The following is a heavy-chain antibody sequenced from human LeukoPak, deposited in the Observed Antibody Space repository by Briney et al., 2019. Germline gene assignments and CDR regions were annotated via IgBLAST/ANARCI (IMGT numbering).Heavy chain of an antibody. CDR1: GGSISSGSYY. CDR3: ARDRARMITFGGVVVLETGNFDY. Sequence: SQTLSLTCTVSGGSISSGSYYWSWIRQPAGKGLEWIGRISTSGSTNHNPPLKSRVTISVDTSKNQFSLKLSSVTAADTAVYYCARDRARMITFGGVVVLETGNFDYWGQGTLVTVSS. D-gene: IGHD3-16*02. J-gene: IGHJ4*02. CDR2: ISTSGST. V-gene: IGHV4-61*02.